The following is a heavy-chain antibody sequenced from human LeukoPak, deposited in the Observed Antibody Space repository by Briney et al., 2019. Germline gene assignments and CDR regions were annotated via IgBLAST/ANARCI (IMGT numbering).Heavy chain of an antibody. V-gene: IGHV4-59*08. CDR1: GGSMSSYY. CDR2: IYYSGTT. CDR3: ARLGIAAGGY. D-gene: IGHD6-13*01. Sequence: PSETLSLTCTVSGGSMSSYYWNWIRQPPGKGLEWIGYIYYSGTTNYNPSLKSRVSMSVDTSKNQFSLKLSSVTAADTAVYYCARLGIAAGGYWGQGTLVTVSS. J-gene: IGHJ4*02.